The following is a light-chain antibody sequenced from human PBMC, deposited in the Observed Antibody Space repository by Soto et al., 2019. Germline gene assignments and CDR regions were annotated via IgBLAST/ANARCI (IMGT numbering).Light chain of an antibody. J-gene: IGKJ1*01. CDR1: QSVSSNH. V-gene: IGKV3-20*01. CDR3: QQYGSSPQT. Sequence: ESVLTQSPGTLSLSPGERATLSCRASQSVSSNHLAWYQQKRGQPPRLLIYGASSRATDTPGRFSGSGSGTDFTLTITRLEPEDFAVYYCQQYGSSPQTFGQGTKVDIK. CDR2: GAS.